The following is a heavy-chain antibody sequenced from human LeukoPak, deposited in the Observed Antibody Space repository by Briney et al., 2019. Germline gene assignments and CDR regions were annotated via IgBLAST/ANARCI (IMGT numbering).Heavy chain of an antibody. J-gene: IGHJ4*02. CDR2: INPNSGGT. V-gene: IGHV1-2*02. D-gene: IGHD5-24*01. CDR3: ARGRQMATILYFDY. Sequence: ASVKVSCKASGYTFTGYYMHWVRQAPGQGLEWMGWINPNSGGTNYAQKFQGRVTMTRDTSIITAYMELSRLRSDDTAVYYCARGRQMATILYFDYWGQGTLVTVSS. CDR1: GYTFTGYY.